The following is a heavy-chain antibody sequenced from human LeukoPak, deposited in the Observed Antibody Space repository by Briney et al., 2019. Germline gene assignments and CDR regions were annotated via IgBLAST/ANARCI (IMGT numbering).Heavy chain of an antibody. V-gene: IGHV5-51*01. CDR3: ARLRDSWFDS. CDR1: GFTFTSYW. J-gene: IGHJ5*01. CDR2: IYPGDSDT. D-gene: IGHD5-24*01. Sequence: GGSLGLSCAASGFTFTSYWIGWVRQMPGKGLEWMGIIYPGDSDTRYSPSFQGQVTISADKSISTAYLHWSSLKASDTAMYYCARLRDSWFDSWGQGTLVTVSS.